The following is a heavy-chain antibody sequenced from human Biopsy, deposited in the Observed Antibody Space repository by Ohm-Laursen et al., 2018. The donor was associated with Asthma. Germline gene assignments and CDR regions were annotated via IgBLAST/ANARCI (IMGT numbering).Heavy chain of an antibody. CDR2: ISSSSSYI. CDR1: GFTFSSYS. Sequence: SLRLSCAASGFTFSSYSMNWVRQAPGKGLEWVSSISSSSSYIYYADSVKGRFTISRDNSKSTLYLQMNSLRAEDTAVYYCAREGIAVAHFDYWGQGTLVTVSS. D-gene: IGHD6-19*01. CDR3: AREGIAVAHFDY. V-gene: IGHV3-21*01. J-gene: IGHJ4*02.